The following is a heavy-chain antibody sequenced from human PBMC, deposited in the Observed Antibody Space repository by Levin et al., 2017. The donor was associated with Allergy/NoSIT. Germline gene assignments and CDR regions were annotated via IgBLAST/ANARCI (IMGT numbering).Heavy chain of an antibody. Sequence: QPGGSLRLSCTVSGFTFEDYGMSWVRQSPGKGLEWVSGISGSGVGTYYADSLKDRFTVSRDNSNNMLYLEMKSLGVEDTAVYFCAKAEDFDILTRYYLRSWGQGTRVTVSS. CDR2: ISGSGVGT. V-gene: IGHV3-23*01. J-gene: IGHJ4*02. CDR1: GFTFEDYG. CDR3: AKAEDFDILTRYYLRS. D-gene: IGHD3-9*01.